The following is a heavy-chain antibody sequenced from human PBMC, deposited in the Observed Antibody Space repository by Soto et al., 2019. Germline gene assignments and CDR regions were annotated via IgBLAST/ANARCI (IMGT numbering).Heavy chain of an antibody. Sequence: VQLQESGPGLVKPSETLSLTCAVSGDSISSYYCMWIRQPPGKGLESIGYLYCGRIANYNPSLKSLVTLSVDTPPNQWSLTLSSMTAADTAVYYCALRSMAVVPEFWGQGTLVTV. CDR2: LYCGRIA. CDR3: ALRSMAVVPEF. V-gene: IGHV4-59*01. D-gene: IGHD3-22*01. J-gene: IGHJ4*02. CDR1: GDSISSYY.